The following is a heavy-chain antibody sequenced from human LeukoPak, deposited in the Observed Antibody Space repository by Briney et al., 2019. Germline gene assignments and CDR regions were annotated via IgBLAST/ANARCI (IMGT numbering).Heavy chain of an antibody. Sequence: SETLSLTCAVSGGSIKSNNWWSWVRQPPGKGLEWIGEIYHSGSTNYNPSLESRVTVSVDKSKNQFSLDLTSVTAADTAVYYCARGPKGSYDYVWGSYRFPLDYWGQGTLVTVSS. CDR3: ARGPKGSYDYVWGSYRFPLDY. D-gene: IGHD3-16*02. J-gene: IGHJ4*02. V-gene: IGHV4-4*02. CDR1: GGSIKSNNW. CDR2: IYHSGST.